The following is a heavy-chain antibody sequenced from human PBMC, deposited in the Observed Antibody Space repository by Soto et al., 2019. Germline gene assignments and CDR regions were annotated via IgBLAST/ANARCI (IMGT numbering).Heavy chain of an antibody. CDR2: ISADNGNT. CDR3: ARKYSSSWYEDY. V-gene: IGHV1-18*01. Sequence: ASVKVSCKASGYTFTSYAMHWVRQAPGQRLEWMGWISADNGNTNYAQKLQGRVTMTTDTSTSTAYMELRSLRSDDTAVYYCARKYSSSWYEDYWGQGTLVTVSS. CDR1: GYTFTSYA. J-gene: IGHJ4*02. D-gene: IGHD6-13*01.